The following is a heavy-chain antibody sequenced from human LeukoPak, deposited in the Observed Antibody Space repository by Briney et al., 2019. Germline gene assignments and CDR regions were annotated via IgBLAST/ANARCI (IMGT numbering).Heavy chain of an antibody. CDR3: ASGGYSGYDDY. J-gene: IGHJ4*02. V-gene: IGHV1-18*01. Sequence: ASVKCSCKASGYTFTSYGISWVGEAPGQGLEWMGWISAYNGNTNYAQKLQGRVTMTTDTSTSTAYMELRSLRSDDTAVYYCASGGYSGYDDYWGQGTLVTVSS. CDR2: ISAYNGNT. D-gene: IGHD5-12*01. CDR1: GYTFTSYG.